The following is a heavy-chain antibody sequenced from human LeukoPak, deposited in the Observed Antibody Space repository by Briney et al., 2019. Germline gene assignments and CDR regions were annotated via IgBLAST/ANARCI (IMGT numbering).Heavy chain of an antibody. Sequence: GGTLRLSCAASGFTYSSYAVSWAPGAPGKGLEGVSAISGSGGSTYYADSVKGRFTISRDNTKNTLYLQMNSLRAEDTAVYYCAKLGCSSTSCLYGMDVWGQGTTVTVSS. V-gene: IGHV3-23*01. CDR1: GFTYSSYA. CDR3: AKLGCSSTSCLYGMDV. CDR2: ISGSGGST. D-gene: IGHD2-2*01. J-gene: IGHJ6*02.